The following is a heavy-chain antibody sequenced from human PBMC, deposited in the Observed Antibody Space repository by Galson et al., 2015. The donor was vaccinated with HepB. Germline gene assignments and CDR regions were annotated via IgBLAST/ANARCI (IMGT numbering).Heavy chain of an antibody. J-gene: IGHJ4*02. CDR3: AKSPVGYDYGDYY. CDR1: GFTFSSYA. CDR2: ISGSGGST. D-gene: IGHD4-17*01. V-gene: IGHV3-23*01. Sequence: SLRLSCAASGFTFSSYAMNWVRQAPGKGLEWVSAISGSGGSTYYADSVKGRFTISRDNSKNTLYLQMNSLRAEDTAVYYCAKSPVGYDYGDYYWGQGTLVTVSS.